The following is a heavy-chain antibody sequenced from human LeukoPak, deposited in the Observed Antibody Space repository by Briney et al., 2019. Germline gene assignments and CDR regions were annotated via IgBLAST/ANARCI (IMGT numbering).Heavy chain of an antibody. CDR2: ISGSGDDT. CDR3: AKKEAMIRGVPYYYDF. D-gene: IGHD3-10*01. J-gene: IGHJ4*02. V-gene: IGHV3-23*01. Sequence: GGSLRLSCAASGFTFSSYGMHWVRQAPGLGLEWVSAISGSGDDTYYADSVKGRFTISRDNSKNTLYLQMNSLRAEDTAVYYCAKKEAMIRGVPYYYDFWGQGTLVTVSS. CDR1: GFTFSSYG.